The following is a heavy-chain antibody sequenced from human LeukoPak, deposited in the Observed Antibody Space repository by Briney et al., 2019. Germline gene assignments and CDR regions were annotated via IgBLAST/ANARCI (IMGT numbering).Heavy chain of an antibody. J-gene: IGHJ4*02. V-gene: IGHV6-1*01. Sequence: SQTLSLTCAISGDSVSSNSAAWNWIRQSPSRGLEWLGRTYYRSKWYNDYAVSVKSRITINPDTSKNQFSLQLNSVTPEDTSVYYCARLGYSSSWTHFDYWGQGTLVTVSS. D-gene: IGHD6-13*01. CDR3: ARLGYSSSWTHFDY. CDR1: GDSVSSNSAA. CDR2: TYYRSKWYN.